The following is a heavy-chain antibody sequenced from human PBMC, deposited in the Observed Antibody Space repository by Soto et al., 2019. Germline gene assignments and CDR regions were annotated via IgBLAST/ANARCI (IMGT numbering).Heavy chain of an antibody. CDR2: INPNSGGT. CDR3: ARGLTPTLRFLEWSGFDP. D-gene: IGHD3-3*01. CDR1: GYTFTGYY. Sequence: ASVKVSCKASGYTFTGYYMHWVRQAPGQGLEWMGWINPNSGGTNYAQKFQGRVTMTRDTSISTAYMELSRLRSDDTAVYYCARGLTPTLRFLEWSGFDPWGQGTLVTVSS. V-gene: IGHV1-2*02. J-gene: IGHJ5*02.